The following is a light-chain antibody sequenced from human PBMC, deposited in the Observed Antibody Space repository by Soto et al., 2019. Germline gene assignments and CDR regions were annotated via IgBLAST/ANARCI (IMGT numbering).Light chain of an antibody. J-gene: IGLJ1*01. V-gene: IGLV2-14*01. CDR3: SSYTSSSTPYYV. CDR2: EVS. CDR1: SSDVGGYNY. Sequence: QSALTQPASVSGSPGQSITISCTGTSSDVGGYNYVSWYQQHPGKAPKLMMYEVSNRPSGVSNRFSGSKSGNTASLTISGLQAEDEADYYCSSYTSSSTPYYVFGTGTKVTVL.